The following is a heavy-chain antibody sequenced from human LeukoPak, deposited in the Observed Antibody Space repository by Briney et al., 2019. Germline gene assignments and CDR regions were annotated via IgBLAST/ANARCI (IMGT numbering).Heavy chain of an antibody. D-gene: IGHD5-18*01. V-gene: IGHV4-39*07. CDR1: GGSISSSSYY. J-gene: IGHJ4*02. CDR3: AREDATMAPGLDY. CDR2: IYYNGIT. Sequence: SETLSLTCTVSGGSISSSSYYWGWFRQPPGKGLEWIGTIYYNGITYYNPSFKSRGTISVDTSKNRFSLRLTSVTAADTAVYYCAREDATMAPGLDYWGQGTLVTVSS.